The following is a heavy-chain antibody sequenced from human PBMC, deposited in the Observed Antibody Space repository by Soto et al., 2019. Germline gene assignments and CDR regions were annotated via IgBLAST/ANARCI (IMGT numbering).Heavy chain of an antibody. CDR2: ISGSGGST. CDR1: GFTFSSYA. D-gene: IGHD2-15*01. J-gene: IGHJ5*02. CDR3: AKGAFIVVVVAATNWFNP. V-gene: IGHV3-23*01. Sequence: EVQLLESGGGLVQPGGSLRLSCAASGFTFSSYAMSWVRQAPGKGLEWVSAISGSGGSTYYADSVKGRFTISRDNSENKLYLQMNILRAEDEAVYYCAKGAFIVVVVAATNWFNPWGQGTLVTVSS.